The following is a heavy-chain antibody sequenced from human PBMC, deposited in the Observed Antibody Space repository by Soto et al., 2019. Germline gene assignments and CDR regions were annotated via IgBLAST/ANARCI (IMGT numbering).Heavy chain of an antibody. Sequence: SETLSLTCPVSGGSISSGDYYWSWIRQPPGKGLEWIGYIYYSGSTYYNPSLKSRVTISVDTSKNQFSLKLSSVTAADTAVYYCARERQLLDGYRHIGSFRYFDLWGRGTLVTV. V-gene: IGHV4-30-4*01. D-gene: IGHD5-12*01. CDR1: GGSISSGDYY. J-gene: IGHJ2*01. CDR3: ARERQLLDGYRHIGSFRYFDL. CDR2: IYYSGST.